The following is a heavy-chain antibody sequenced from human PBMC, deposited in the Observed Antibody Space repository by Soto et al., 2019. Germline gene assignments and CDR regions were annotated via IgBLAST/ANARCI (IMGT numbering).Heavy chain of an antibody. CDR3: ARGLRAAAGRDYFQY. V-gene: IGHV3-33*01. J-gene: IGHJ1*01. CDR2: MWYDGSNT. CDR1: GFIFSSYG. D-gene: IGHD6-13*01. Sequence: QVQLVESGGGVVQPGRSLTLSCAASGFIFSSYGMHWVRQAPGKGLQWVAVMWYDGSNTYYADSVKGRFTISRDNSKNTLYLQMNSLRAEDTAVYYCARGLRAAAGRDYFQYWGQGTLVTVSS.